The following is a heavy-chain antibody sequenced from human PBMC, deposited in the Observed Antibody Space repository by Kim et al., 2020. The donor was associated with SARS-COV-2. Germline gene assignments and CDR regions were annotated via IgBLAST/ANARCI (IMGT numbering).Heavy chain of an antibody. D-gene: IGHD2-15*01. Sequence: GGSLRLSCAASGFTFSSYWMHCVRQAPGKGLVWVSRINSDGSSTSYADSVKGRFTISRDNAKNTLYLQMNSLRAEDTAVYYCARGYFMGVAADYWGQGTLVTVSS. CDR2: INSDGSST. CDR1: GFTFSSYW. J-gene: IGHJ4*02. V-gene: IGHV3-74*01. CDR3: ARGYFMGVAADY.